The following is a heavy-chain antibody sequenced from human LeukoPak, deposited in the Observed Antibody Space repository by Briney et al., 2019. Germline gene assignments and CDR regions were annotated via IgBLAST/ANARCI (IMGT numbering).Heavy chain of an antibody. J-gene: IGHJ6*02. CDR1: GYTFTSYA. D-gene: IGHD2-15*01. CDR3: ARVAFGGVVALYYYYGMDV. Sequence: ASVKVSCKASGYTFTSYAMNWVRQAPGQGLEWMGWINTNTRNPTYAQGFTGRFVFSLDTSVSTAYLQISSLKAEDTAVYYCARVAFGGVVALYYYYGMDVWGQGTTVTVSS. CDR2: INTNTRNP. V-gene: IGHV7-4-1*02.